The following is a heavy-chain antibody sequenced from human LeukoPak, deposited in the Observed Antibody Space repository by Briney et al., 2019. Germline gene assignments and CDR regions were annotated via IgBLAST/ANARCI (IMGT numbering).Heavy chain of an antibody. D-gene: IGHD5-12*01. J-gene: IGHJ6*03. CDR2: ISAYNGNT. Sequence: ASVKVSCKASGYTFTSYGISWVRQAPGQGLEWMGWISAYNGNTNYAQELQGRVTMTTDTSTSTAYMELRSLRSDDTAVYYCARRGYPVYYYYMDVWGKGTTVTISS. CDR1: GYTFTSYG. V-gene: IGHV1-18*01. CDR3: ARRGYPVYYYYMDV.